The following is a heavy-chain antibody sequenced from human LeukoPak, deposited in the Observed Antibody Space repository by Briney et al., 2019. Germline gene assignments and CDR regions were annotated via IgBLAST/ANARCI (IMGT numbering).Heavy chain of an antibody. CDR3: AKGAQRLWFGELAAKRYFDY. CDR1: GFTFSSYS. V-gene: IGHV3-48*01. CDR2: ISSSSSTI. J-gene: IGHJ4*02. D-gene: IGHD3-10*01. Sequence: PGGSLRLSCAASGFTFSSYSMNWVRQAPGKGLEWVSYISSSSSTIYYADSVKGRFTISRDNAKNSLYLQMNSLRAEDTAVYYCAKGAQRLWFGELAAKRYFDYWGQGTLVTVSS.